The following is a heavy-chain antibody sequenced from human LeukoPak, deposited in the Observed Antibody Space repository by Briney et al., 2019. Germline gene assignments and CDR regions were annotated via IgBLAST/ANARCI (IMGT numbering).Heavy chain of an antibody. CDR1: GFTFSDYY. V-gene: IGHV3-11*01. J-gene: IGHJ6*02. Sequence: GGSLRLSCAASGFTFSDYYMSWIRQAPGKGLEWVSYISSSGSTIYYADSVKGRFIISRDNAKNSLYLQMNSLRAEDTAVYYCARTPRYYGSGSPLGYYGMDVWGQGTTVTVSS. CDR2: ISSSGSTI. CDR3: ARTPRYYGSGSPLGYYGMDV. D-gene: IGHD3-10*01.